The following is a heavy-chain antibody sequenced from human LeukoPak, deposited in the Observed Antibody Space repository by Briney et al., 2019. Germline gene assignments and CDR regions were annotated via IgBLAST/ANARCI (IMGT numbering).Heavy chain of an antibody. CDR3: AKLNQYSSSSLFDY. CDR2: IRYDGSNK. J-gene: IGHJ4*02. CDR1: GFTFYDYA. V-gene: IGHV3-30*02. Sequence: GGSLRLSCAASGFTFYDYAMHWVRQAPGKGLEWVSFIRYDGSNKYYADSVKGRFTISRDNSKNTLYLQMNSLRAEDTAVYYCAKLNQYSSSSLFDYWGQGTLVTVSS. D-gene: IGHD6-6*01.